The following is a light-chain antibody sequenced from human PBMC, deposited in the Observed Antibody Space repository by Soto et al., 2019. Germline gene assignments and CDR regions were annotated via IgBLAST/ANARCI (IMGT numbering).Light chain of an antibody. CDR3: QQYYSTPHT. J-gene: IGKJ4*01. V-gene: IGKV4-1*01. Sequence: DIVMTQSPASLAVSLGERASINCKSSQSVLYSSNNKNYLAWYQQKPGQPPKLLIYWASTRESGVPDRFSGSGSGTDFTLTISSLQAEDVAVYYCQQYYSTPHTFGGGTKVEIK. CDR1: QSVLYSSNNKNY. CDR2: WAS.